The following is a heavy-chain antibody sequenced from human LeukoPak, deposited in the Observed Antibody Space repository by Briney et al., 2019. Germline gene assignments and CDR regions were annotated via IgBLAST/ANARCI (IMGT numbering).Heavy chain of an antibody. CDR3: ARHVLGGWFDP. CDR1: GGSISSYY. V-gene: IGHV4-59*08. Sequence: TSETLSLTCTVSGGSISSYYWSWIRQPPGKGLEWIGYIYYSGSTNYNPSLKSRVTISVDTSKNQFSLKLSSVTAADTAVYYCARHVLGGWFDPWGQGTLVTVSS. D-gene: IGHD3-16*01. CDR2: IYYSGST. J-gene: IGHJ5*02.